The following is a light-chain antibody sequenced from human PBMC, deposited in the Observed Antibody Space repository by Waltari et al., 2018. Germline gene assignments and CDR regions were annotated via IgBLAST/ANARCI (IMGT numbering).Light chain of an antibody. Sequence: DIQMTQSPPTLSASIEDRVTMTCRASQSISTRLAWYQQKPEKAPKLLSYKASVLDNGVPSRFSGGGSGTDFTLTISSLQPDDSATYFGQQYYSYPLTFGGGTKVEIK. CDR2: KAS. J-gene: IGKJ4*01. V-gene: IGKV1-5*03. CDR1: QSISTR. CDR3: QQYYSYPLT.